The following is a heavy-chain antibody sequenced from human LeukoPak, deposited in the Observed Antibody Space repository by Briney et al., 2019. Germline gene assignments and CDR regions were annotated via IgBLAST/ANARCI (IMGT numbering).Heavy chain of an antibody. CDR3: AKWGYYYDSSARVAPTDDS. CDR2: ITYSGRT. J-gene: IGHJ4*02. Sequence: SETLSLTCTVSGGSISSYYWTWIRQPPGKGLEWIGYITYSGRTDYNPSLKSRVTISVDTSRNQFSLKLSSVTAADTAVYYCAKWGYYYDSSARVAPTDDSWGQGTLVTVSS. V-gene: IGHV4-59*01. D-gene: IGHD3-22*01. CDR1: GGSISSYY.